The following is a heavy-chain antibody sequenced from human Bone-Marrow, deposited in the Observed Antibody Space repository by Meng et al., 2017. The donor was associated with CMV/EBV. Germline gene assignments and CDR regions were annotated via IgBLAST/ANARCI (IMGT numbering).Heavy chain of an antibody. Sequence: SETLFLTCTVSGGSINSYYWNWIRQPPGKGLEWIGYIYYSGSTIYNSSLRSRVTISIGPSKKYFSLNLRSVTAADTAVYYCARTSGSSGIPYWGQGTQVTVSS. CDR1: GGSINSYY. CDR2: IYYSGST. J-gene: IGHJ4*02. D-gene: IGHD6-6*01. V-gene: IGHV4-59*01. CDR3: ARTSGSSGIPY.